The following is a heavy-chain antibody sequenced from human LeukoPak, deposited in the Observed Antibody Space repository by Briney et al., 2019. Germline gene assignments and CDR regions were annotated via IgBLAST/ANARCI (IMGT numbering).Heavy chain of an antibody. Sequence: SQTLSLTCAVYGGSFSGYYWSWIPHPPGKGLECSGEINHRGSTNYNAYLKSRVTISVDTSKNQSSLKLSLVTAADTAMYYCAHRGDIEHSYGYGKWFDPWRRGTRVSVSS. CDR2: INHRGST. V-gene: IGHV4-34*01. J-gene: IGHJ5*02. CDR3: AHRGDIEHSYGYGKWFDP. D-gene: IGHD5-18*01. CDR1: GGSFSGYY.